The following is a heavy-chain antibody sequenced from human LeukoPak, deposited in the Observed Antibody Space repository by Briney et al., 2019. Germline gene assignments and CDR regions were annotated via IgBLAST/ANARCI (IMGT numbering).Heavy chain of an antibody. D-gene: IGHD3-10*01. CDR3: ARDRGYGSGSYFDY. CDR2: ISSSSSYI. J-gene: IGHJ4*02. Sequence: GGSLRLSCAASGFTFSSYAMNWVRQAPGKGLEWISSISSSSSYIYYAGSVKGRFTISRDNAKNSLYLQMNSLRAEDTAVYYCARDRGYGSGSYFDYWGQGTLVTVSS. CDR1: GFTFSSYA. V-gene: IGHV3-21*01.